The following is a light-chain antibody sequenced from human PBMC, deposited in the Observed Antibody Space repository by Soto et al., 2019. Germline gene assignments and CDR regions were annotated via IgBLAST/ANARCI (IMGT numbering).Light chain of an antibody. CDR2: SAS. Sequence: EIAMTQSPATLSVSPGERATLSCRASQSISTELAWYQQIPGQPPRLLIYSASTWATGVPARFTGSGSGSEFTLTIRGLQSEDFAIYYCQHGHSFPLTFGQGTRLEI. V-gene: IGKV3-15*01. J-gene: IGKJ2*01. CDR3: QHGHSFPLT. CDR1: QSISTE.